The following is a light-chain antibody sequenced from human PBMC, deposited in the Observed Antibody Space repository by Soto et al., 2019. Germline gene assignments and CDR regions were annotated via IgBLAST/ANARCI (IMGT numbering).Light chain of an antibody. CDR3: CSYAGGPEV. J-gene: IGLJ1*01. CDR1: SSDVGGYKY. CDR2: GVS. Sequence: ALAQPRSVSGSPGQSVTISCTGTSSDVGGYKYVSWYQQKPGKAPKLIIYGVSRWPSGVPNRFSGSKSGNRASLTISGLQAEDEGDYYCCSYAGGPEVFGTGTKVTVL. V-gene: IGLV2-11*01.